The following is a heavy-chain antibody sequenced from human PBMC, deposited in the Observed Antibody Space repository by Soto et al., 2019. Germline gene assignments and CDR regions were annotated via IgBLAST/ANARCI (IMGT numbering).Heavy chain of an antibody. J-gene: IGHJ4*02. D-gene: IGHD1-26*01. CDR3: ARWSFLDH. CDR2: LSGSDGKT. V-gene: IGHV3-23*01. CDR1: GFSFSSFV. Sequence: EVQLLESGGRLVQPGGSLRLSCATSGFSFSSFVMSWVRQAPGKGLEWVSSLSGSDGKTYYADSVKGRFSMSTDTSKSTVYLEMNSLRAEDPAVYYCARWSFLDHWGQGTRVTVS.